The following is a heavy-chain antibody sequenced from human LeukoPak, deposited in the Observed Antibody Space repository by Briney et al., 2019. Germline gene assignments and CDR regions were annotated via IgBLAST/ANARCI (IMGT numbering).Heavy chain of an antibody. V-gene: IGHV4-61*01. D-gene: IGHD5-18*01. CDR2: IHTSGST. CDR1: VGSISSGSYR. Sequence: SETLSLTCTVSVGSISSGSYRWSWIRQHPGKGLEWSGHIHTSGSTNYNPSLKSRVTISVDTSKNQFSLKLSSVTAADTAVYYCARTTEGGYTYDYFYYYYMDVWGKGTTVTISS. J-gene: IGHJ6*03. CDR3: ARTTEGGYTYDYFYYYYMDV.